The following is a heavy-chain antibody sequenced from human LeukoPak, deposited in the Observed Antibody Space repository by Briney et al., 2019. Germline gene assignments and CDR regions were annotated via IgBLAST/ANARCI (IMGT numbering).Heavy chain of an antibody. J-gene: IGHJ4*02. CDR3: AIFSSDTIITADFDY. CDR2: INGYGSST. CDR1: GFTFISYW. Sequence: QTGGSLRLSCAASGFTFISYWMHWVRQAPEKGLVWVSRINGYGSSTDFADSVKGRFTISRDNAKNSLYLQMNSLRAEDTAVYYCAIFSSDTIITADFDYWGQRTLVTVSS. V-gene: IGHV3-74*01. D-gene: IGHD3-22*01.